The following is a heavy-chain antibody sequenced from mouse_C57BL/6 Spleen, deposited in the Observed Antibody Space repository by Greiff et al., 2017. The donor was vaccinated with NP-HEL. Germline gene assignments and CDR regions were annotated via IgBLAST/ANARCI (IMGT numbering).Heavy chain of an antibody. Sequence: QVQLQQSGPELVKPGASVKISCKASGYAFSSSWMNWVKQRPGKGLEWIGRIYPGDGDTNYNGKFKGKATLTADKSSSTAYMQLSSLTSEDSEVYFCARSHYYGSNSFAYWGQGTLVTVSA. CDR3: ARSHYYGSNSFAY. CDR2: IYPGDGDT. V-gene: IGHV1-82*01. CDR1: GYAFSSSW. D-gene: IGHD1-1*01. J-gene: IGHJ3*01.